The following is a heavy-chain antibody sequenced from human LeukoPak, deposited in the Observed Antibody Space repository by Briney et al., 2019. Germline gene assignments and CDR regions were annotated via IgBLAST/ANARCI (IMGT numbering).Heavy chain of an antibody. J-gene: IGHJ4*02. D-gene: IGHD3-22*01. CDR2: ITRSSIYI. CDR1: GFTFSNYN. V-gene: IGHV3-21*01. Sequence: PGGSLRLSCAASGFTFSNYNMNWVRQAPGKGLEWVSSITRSSIYIYYADSLKGRFTISRDNAKNSLYLQMNSLRAEDTAVYYCVTVRYDGSGYYSIYDYWGQGTLVTVAS. CDR3: VTVRYDGSGYYSIYDY.